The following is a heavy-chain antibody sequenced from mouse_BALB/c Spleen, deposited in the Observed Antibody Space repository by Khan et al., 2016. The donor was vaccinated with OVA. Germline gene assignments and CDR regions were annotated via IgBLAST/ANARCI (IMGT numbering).Heavy chain of an antibody. J-gene: IGHJ2*01. CDR1: GYNIKDIY. CDR3: RISTINA. V-gene: IGHV14-3*02. Sequence: EVQLQQSGAELVKPAASLKLSCTASGYNIKDIYIHWVKQRPEKGLERIRRTDPANGNTKYDPKFQGKATITADTSSKTAYLQLSSLTSEDTAVYYCRISTINAWGQGTTLTVSS. CDR2: TDPANGNT.